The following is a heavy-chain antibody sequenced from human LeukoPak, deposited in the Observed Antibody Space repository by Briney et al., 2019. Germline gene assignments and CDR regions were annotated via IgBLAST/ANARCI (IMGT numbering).Heavy chain of an antibody. Sequence: GGSLRLSCAASGSTFSSYAMSWVRQAPGKGLEWVSEISGGGGSTYYADSVKGRFTISRDNSKNTLYLQMNSLRAEDTAVYYCAKGGDYYGTTSRFDYWGQGTLVTVSS. CDR1: GSTFSSYA. J-gene: IGHJ4*02. D-gene: IGHD3-10*01. CDR2: ISGGGGST. CDR3: AKGGDYYGTTSRFDY. V-gene: IGHV3-23*01.